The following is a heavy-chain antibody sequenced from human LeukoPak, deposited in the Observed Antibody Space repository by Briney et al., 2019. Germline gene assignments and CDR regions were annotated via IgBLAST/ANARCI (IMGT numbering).Heavy chain of an antibody. D-gene: IGHD6-13*01. CDR1: GFTFSSYG. V-gene: IGHV3-33*08. J-gene: IGHJ4*02. CDR2: IRYDGSNK. Sequence: GRSLRLSCAASGFTFSSYGMHWVRQAPGKGLEWVAFIRYDGSNKYYADSVKGRFTISRDNSKNTLYLQMNSLRAEDTAVYYCASLAGYSSSWSADYFDYWGQGTLVTVSS. CDR3: ASLAGYSSSWSADYFDY.